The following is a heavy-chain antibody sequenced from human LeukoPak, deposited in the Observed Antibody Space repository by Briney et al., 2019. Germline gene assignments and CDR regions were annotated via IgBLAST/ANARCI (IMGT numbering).Heavy chain of an antibody. D-gene: IGHD2-21*02. Sequence: SETLSLTCTVSGGSISSSSYYWGWIRQPPGKGLEWIGSIYYSGSTYYNPSLKSRVTISVDTSKNQFSLKLSSVTAADTAVYYCARDRLAYCGGDCYSYYWGQGTLVTVSS. CDR3: ARDRLAYCGGDCYSYY. J-gene: IGHJ4*02. CDR1: GGSISSSSYY. CDR2: IYYSGST. V-gene: IGHV4-39*07.